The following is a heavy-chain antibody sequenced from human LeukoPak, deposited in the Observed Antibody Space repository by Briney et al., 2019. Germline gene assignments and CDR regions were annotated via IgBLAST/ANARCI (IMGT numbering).Heavy chain of an antibody. Sequence: ASVKVSCKASGYTFTSYAMHWVRQAPGQRLEWMGWINAGNGNTKYSQTFQGRVTITRDTSASTAYMELSSLRSEDTAVYYCARSSVGYFCGGDCNEYFQHWGQGTLVTVSS. J-gene: IGHJ1*01. D-gene: IGHD2-21*02. CDR3: ARSSVGYFCGGDCNEYFQH. CDR2: INAGNGNT. V-gene: IGHV1-3*01. CDR1: GYTFTSYA.